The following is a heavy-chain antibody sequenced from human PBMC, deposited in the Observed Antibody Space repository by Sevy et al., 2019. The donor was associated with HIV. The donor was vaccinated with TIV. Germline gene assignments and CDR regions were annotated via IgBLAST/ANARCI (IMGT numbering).Heavy chain of an antibody. V-gene: IGHV3-15*01. CDR1: GFTFSNAW. CDR3: TTSESNDSSGYYHDAFDI. Sequence: GGSLRLSCAASGFTFSNAWMSWVRQAPGKGLEWVGRIKSKTDGGTTDYAAPVKGRFTISRDDSKNTLYLQMNSLKTEDTAVYYCTTSESNDSSGYYHDAFDIWGQGTMVTVSS. D-gene: IGHD3-22*01. CDR2: IKSKTDGGTT. J-gene: IGHJ3*02.